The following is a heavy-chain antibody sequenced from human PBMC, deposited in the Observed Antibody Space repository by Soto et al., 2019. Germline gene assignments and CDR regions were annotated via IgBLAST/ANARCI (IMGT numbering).Heavy chain of an antibody. CDR3: VRDLDGSGSYYTDY. CDR1: GYSFTSYG. CDR2: IRVHNGNT. V-gene: IGHV1-18*01. D-gene: IGHD3-10*01. J-gene: IGHJ4*02. Sequence: GASVKVSCKASGYSFTSYGITWVRQAPGQGLEWMGWIRVHNGNTNYAQKLQGRVTMTTDTSTSTAYMELRSLRSDDTAVYYCVRDLDGSGSYYTDYWGPGTLVTVSS.